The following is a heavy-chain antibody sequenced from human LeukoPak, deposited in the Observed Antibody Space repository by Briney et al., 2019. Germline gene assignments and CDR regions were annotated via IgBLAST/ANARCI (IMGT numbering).Heavy chain of an antibody. CDR3: ARLRHNGYSYGYVDY. J-gene: IGHJ4*02. Sequence: SETLSLTCTVSGGSINNYYWSWIRQHPGKGLEWIGYIYYSGSTYYNPSLRSRITISLDTSKNQFSLKLSSVIAADTAVYYCARLRHNGYSYGYVDYWGQGTLVTVSS. V-gene: IGHV4-59*06. CDR2: IYYSGST. D-gene: IGHD5-18*01. CDR1: GGSINNYY.